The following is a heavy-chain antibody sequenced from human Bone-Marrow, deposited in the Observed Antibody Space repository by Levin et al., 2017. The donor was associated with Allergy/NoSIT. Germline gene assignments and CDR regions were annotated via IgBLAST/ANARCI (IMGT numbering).Heavy chain of an antibody. CDR1: GFTFSSYW. D-gene: IGHD6-19*01. V-gene: IGHV3-7*04. CDR3: ARLGGSGWSRDY. Sequence: PGGSLRLSCAASGFTFSSYWMSWVRQAPGKGLEWVADIKQDGGEIYYVDSVKGRFTISRDNAKNSLYLQMNSLRAEDTAVYYCARLGGSGWSRDYWGQGTLVTVSS. J-gene: IGHJ4*02. CDR2: IKQDGGEI.